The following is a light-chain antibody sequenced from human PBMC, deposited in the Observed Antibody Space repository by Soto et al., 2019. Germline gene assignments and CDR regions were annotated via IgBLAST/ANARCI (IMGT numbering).Light chain of an antibody. J-gene: IGKJ1*01. CDR3: QHSSAFPRT. CDR1: RDISNS. CDR2: GAS. V-gene: IGKV1-12*01. Sequence: NQMTQSPSSVSASVGARLTITCQASRDISNSLAWYQQTPGKAPKLLLRGASSLHRGVPSRFSGGGAGTDFTLAISSLQPEDFATYYCQHSSAFPRTFGQGTKVAIK.